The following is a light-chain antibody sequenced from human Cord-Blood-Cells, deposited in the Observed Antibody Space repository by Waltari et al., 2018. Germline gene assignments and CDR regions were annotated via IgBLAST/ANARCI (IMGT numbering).Light chain of an antibody. J-gene: IGKJ5*01. CDR1: QSVSSSY. CDR3: QQYGSSIT. V-gene: IGKV3-20*01. Sequence: EIVLPQSPGTLSLSPGERSTLSCRPSQSVSSSYLAWYQQKPGQAPRLLIYGASSRATGIPDRFSGSGSGTDFTLTISRLEPEDFAVYYCQQYGSSITFGQGTRLEIK. CDR2: GAS.